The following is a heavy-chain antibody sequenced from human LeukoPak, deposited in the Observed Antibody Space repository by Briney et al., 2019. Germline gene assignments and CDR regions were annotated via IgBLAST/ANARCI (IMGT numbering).Heavy chain of an antibody. CDR3: ARDRSPSARYFNY. V-gene: IGHV1-46*01. CDR2: INPSGGST. D-gene: IGHD2-15*01. J-gene: IGHJ4*02. CDR1: RYTFTSYY. Sequence: ASVKVSCKTSRYTFTSYYMNWVRQAPGQGLERMGMINPSGGSTSYAQKFQGRVTMTRDTSTSTVYMELNSLTSEDTALYYCARDRSPSARYFNYWGQGTLVTVSS.